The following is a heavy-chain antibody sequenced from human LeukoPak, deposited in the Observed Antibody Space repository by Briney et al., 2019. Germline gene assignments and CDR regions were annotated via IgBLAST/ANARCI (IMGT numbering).Heavy chain of an antibody. CDR3: TRDAGYGDAVRWYFDL. CDR2: ISGSGGST. V-gene: IGHV3-23*01. J-gene: IGHJ2*01. D-gene: IGHD4-17*01. CDR1: GFTFSSYA. Sequence: PGGSLRLSCTASGFTFSSYAMSWVRLAPGKGLEWVSAISGSGGSTNYADSVKGRFTISRDNARNSLYLQMSSLGDEDTAIYYCTRDAGYGDAVRWYFDLWGRGTLVTVSS.